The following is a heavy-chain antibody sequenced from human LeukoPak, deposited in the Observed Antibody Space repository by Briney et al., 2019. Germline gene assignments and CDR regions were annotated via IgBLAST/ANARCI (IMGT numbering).Heavy chain of an antibody. D-gene: IGHD6-13*01. Sequence: GESLKISCKGSGYSLTSYWISWVRQMPGKGLEWMGRIDPSDSYTNYSPSFQGHVTISADKSISTAYLQWSSLKASDTAMYYCARRAYSSSWYYGMDVWGQGTTVTVSS. CDR2: IDPSDSYT. CDR3: ARRAYSSSWYYGMDV. V-gene: IGHV5-10-1*01. J-gene: IGHJ6*02. CDR1: GYSLTSYW.